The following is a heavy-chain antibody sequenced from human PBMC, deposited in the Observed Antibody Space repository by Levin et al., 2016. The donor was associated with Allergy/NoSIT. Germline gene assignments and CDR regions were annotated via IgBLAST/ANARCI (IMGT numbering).Heavy chain of an antibody. CDR1: GYTFVSYD. CDR3: ARGYCSTTSCYTGY. V-gene: IGHV1-8*01. J-gene: IGHJ4*02. CDR2: MNPNSGNT. Sequence: ASVKVSCKASGYTFVSYDINWVRQATGQGPEWLGWMNPNSGNTGYAQKFQGRVTMTRNTSINTAYMELSSLRSGDTAVYYCARGYCSTTSCYTGYWGQGTLVTVSS. D-gene: IGHD2-2*02.